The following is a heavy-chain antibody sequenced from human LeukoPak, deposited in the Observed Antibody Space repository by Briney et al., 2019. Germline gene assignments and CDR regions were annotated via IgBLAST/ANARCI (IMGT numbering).Heavy chain of an antibody. Sequence: PGGSLRLSCEASGFTFSTYWMSWVRQAPGEGPECVANIKPDGSDKYYVDSMKGRFTISRDNAKNSLYLQMNNLRAEDTAVYYCAREGFPPGVLHWGQGTLVTISS. D-gene: IGHD2-2*01. CDR3: AREGFPPGVLH. J-gene: IGHJ1*01. CDR1: GFTFSTYW. CDR2: IKPDGSDK. V-gene: IGHV3-7*01.